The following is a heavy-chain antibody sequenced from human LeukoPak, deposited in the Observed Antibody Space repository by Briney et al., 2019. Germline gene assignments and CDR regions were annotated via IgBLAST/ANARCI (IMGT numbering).Heavy chain of an antibody. CDR3: ARSARTPLNYYYYYMDV. CDR2: INHSGST. CDR1: GGSFSGYY. V-gene: IGHV4-34*01. Sequence: SETLSLTCAVYGGSFSGYYWSWIRQPPGKGLEWIGEINHSGSTNYNPSLKSRVTISVDTSKNQFSLKLSSVTAADRAVYYCARSARTPLNYYYYYMDVWGKGTTVTVSS. J-gene: IGHJ6*03. D-gene: IGHD6-6*01.